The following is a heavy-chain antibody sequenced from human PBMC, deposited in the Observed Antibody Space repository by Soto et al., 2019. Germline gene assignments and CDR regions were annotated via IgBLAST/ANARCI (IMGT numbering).Heavy chain of an antibody. D-gene: IGHD5-12*01. CDR3: ARVPGYSGYDLAFDY. CDR1: GGSISSGDYY. J-gene: IGHJ4*02. V-gene: IGHV4-30-4*01. CDR2: IYCSGST. Sequence: SETLSLTCTVSGGSISSGDYYWSWIRQPPGKGLEWIGYIYCSGSTYYNPSLKSRVTISVDTSKNQLSLKLSSVTAADTAVYYCARVPGYSGYDLAFDYWGQGTLVTVSS.